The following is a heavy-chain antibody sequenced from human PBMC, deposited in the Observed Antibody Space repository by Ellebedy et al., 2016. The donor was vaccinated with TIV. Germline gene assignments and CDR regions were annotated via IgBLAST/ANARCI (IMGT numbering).Heavy chain of an antibody. D-gene: IGHD2-15*01. CDR2: INPNSGGT. J-gene: IGHJ2*01. Sequence: ASVKVSXXASGYTFTGYYMHWVRQAPGQGLEWMGWINPNSGGTYYAQKFQGRVTMTRDTSISTAYMELSSLRSEDTAVYYCATAKGCSGGSCYDYWYFDLWGRGTLVTVSS. V-gene: IGHV1-2*02. CDR1: GYTFTGYY. CDR3: ATAKGCSGGSCYDYWYFDL.